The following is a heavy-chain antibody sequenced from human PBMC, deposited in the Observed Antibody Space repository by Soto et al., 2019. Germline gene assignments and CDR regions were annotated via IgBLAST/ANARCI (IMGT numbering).Heavy chain of an antibody. CDR3: ANRAKWGSYEG. CDR2: INHSGST. D-gene: IGHD3-16*01. Sequence: SETLSLTCAVYGGSFSGYYWSWIRQPPGKGLEWIGEINHSGSTNYNPSLKSRVTISVDTSKNQFSLKLSSVTAADTAVYYCANRAKWGSYEGWGQGTLVTVSS. J-gene: IGHJ4*02. V-gene: IGHV4-34*01. CDR1: GGSFSGYY.